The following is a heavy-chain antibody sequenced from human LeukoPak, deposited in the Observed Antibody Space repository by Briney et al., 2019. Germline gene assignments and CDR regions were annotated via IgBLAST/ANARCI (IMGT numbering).Heavy chain of an antibody. CDR2: IYYSGST. V-gene: IGHV4-31*03. Sequence: SETLSLTCTVSGVSISSGGYYWSWIRQHPGKGLEWIGYIYYSGSTYYNPSLKSRVTISVDTSKNQFSLKLSSVTAADTAVYYCARERYYYGSGSYFDYWGQGTLVTVSS. D-gene: IGHD3-10*01. CDR1: GVSISSGGYY. CDR3: ARERYYYGSGSYFDY. J-gene: IGHJ4*02.